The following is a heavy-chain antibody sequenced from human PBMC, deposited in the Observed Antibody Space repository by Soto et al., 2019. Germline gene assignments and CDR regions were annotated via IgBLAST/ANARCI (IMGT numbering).Heavy chain of an antibody. CDR2: IYYSGST. Sequence: SETLSLTCTVSGGSISSGGYYWSWIRQHPGKGLEWIGYIYYSGSTYYNPSLKSRVTISVDTSKNQFSLKLSSVTAADTAVYYCARSPKSIVVVVAAKTSGAFDIWGQGTMVTASS. V-gene: IGHV4-31*03. J-gene: IGHJ3*02. CDR3: ARSPKSIVVVVAAKTSGAFDI. D-gene: IGHD2-15*01. CDR1: GGSISSGGYY.